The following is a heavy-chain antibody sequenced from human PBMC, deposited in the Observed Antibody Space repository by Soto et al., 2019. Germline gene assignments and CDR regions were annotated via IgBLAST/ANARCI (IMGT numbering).Heavy chain of an antibody. D-gene: IGHD3-16*01. CDR3: AKDGSWDGGGGES. Sequence: QVQLVQSGAELKKPGSSVKVSCSASGVTFSSYAFTWVRQAPGQGLEWMGNIIPVFRTSNYAQGFQGRLTISADESTNTSYMELSSLRAEDTAVYFCAKDGSWDGGGGESWGQGTLVIVSS. J-gene: IGHJ4*02. CDR2: IIPVFRTS. CDR1: GVTFSSYA. V-gene: IGHV1-69*18.